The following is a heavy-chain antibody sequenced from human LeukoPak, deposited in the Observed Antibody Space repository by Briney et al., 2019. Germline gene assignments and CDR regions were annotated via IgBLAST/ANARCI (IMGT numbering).Heavy chain of an antibody. CDR3: ARDPVGDGGLFDY. CDR1: GFTFSSYW. Sequence: GGSLRLSCAASGFTFSSYWMHWVRQAPGKGLVWVSRINSDGSSTSYADSVKGRFTISRDNAKNTLYLQMNSLRAEDTAVYYCARDPVGDGGLFDYWGQGTLVTVST. J-gene: IGHJ4*02. V-gene: IGHV3-74*01. D-gene: IGHD2-15*01. CDR2: INSDGSST.